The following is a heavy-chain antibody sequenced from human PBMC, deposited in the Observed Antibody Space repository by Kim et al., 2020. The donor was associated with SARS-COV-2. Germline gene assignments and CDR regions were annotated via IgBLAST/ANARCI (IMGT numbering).Heavy chain of an antibody. CDR1: GFTFSSYE. V-gene: IGHV3-48*03. CDR2: ISSSGSTI. CDR3: ARGSLGSSWYGYYYYGMDV. D-gene: IGHD6-13*01. Sequence: GGSLRLSCAASGFTFSSYEMNWVRQAPGKGLEWVSYISSSGSTIYYADSVKGRFTISRDNAKNSLYLQMNSLRAEDTAVYYCARGSLGSSWYGYYYYGMDVWGQGTTVTVSS. J-gene: IGHJ6*02.